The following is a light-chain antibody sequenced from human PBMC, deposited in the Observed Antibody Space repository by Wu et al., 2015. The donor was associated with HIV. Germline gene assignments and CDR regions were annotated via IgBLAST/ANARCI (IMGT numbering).Light chain of an antibody. J-gene: IGKJ2*01. Sequence: DIQMTQSPSSVSASIGDTVTITCRASQSIGNWLAWYQQKPGKAPNLLVYGASNLQTDVPVRFSGSGSGTDFTLTIISLQPEDFATYYCLQDYNYPPTFGQGTKLEIK. CDR1: QSIGNW. CDR3: LQDYNYPPT. V-gene: IGKV1-12*01. CDR2: GAS.